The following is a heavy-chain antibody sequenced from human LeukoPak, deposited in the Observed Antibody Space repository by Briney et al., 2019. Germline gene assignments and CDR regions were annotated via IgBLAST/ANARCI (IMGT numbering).Heavy chain of an antibody. CDR2: IDHSGSTNYNSGST. D-gene: IGHD5-12*01. CDR1: GGSFSGYY. J-gene: IGHJ4*02. CDR3: ARDRHKLVDIVAGILDY. Sequence: SETLSLTCAVYGGSFSGYYWSWIRQPPGKGLGWIGEIDHSGSTNYNSGSTNYNPSLKSRVTISVDTSKNQFSLKLSSVTAADTAVYYCARDRHKLVDIVAGILDYWGQGTLVTVSS. V-gene: IGHV4-34*01.